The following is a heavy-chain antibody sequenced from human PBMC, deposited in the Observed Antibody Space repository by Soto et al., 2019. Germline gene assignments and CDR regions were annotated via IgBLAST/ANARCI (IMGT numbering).Heavy chain of an antibody. CDR2: ISYDGNTE. V-gene: IGHV3-30*18. CDR3: AKRGGTHWYTIDY. CDR1: GFIFRNYG. J-gene: IGHJ4*02. Sequence: QVQLVESGGGVFQLGRSLRLSCTASGFIFRNYGMHWVRQAPGKGLEWVAVISYDGNTEYYEDSVKGRFTVSRDNSKNTLYLQMNSLRVEDTALYYCAKRGGTHWYTIDYWGQGTLVTVSS. D-gene: IGHD3-10*01.